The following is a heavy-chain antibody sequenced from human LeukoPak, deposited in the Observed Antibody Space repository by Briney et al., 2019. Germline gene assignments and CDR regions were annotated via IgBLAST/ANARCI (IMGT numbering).Heavy chain of an antibody. CDR1: GGSISTHF. D-gene: IGHD3-22*01. V-gene: IGHV4-59*11. CDR3: ASAPNGYYPLDY. J-gene: IGHJ4*02. CDR2: IYYTGST. Sequence: PSETLSLTFTVSGGSISTHFWTWIRQPPGMGLEWIGYIYYTGSTNYNPSLKSRVTISLDTSKNQFSLHPSFVTAADTAVYYCASAPNGYYPLDYWGQGTLVTVSS.